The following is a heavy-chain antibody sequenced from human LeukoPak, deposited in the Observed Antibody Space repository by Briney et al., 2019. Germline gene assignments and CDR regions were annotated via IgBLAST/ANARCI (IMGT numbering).Heavy chain of an antibody. V-gene: IGHV3-23*01. CDR2: ISGSGGST. D-gene: IGHD6-19*01. Sequence: GGSLELSWEASGFTFRSYAMSWVRQAPGKGLEWVSAISGSGGSTYYADSVKGRFTISRDNSKNTLYLQMNSLRAEDTAVYYCAKDGYSSGWFNTYWGQGTLVTVSS. CDR3: AKDGYSSGWFNTY. J-gene: IGHJ4*02. CDR1: GFTFRSYA.